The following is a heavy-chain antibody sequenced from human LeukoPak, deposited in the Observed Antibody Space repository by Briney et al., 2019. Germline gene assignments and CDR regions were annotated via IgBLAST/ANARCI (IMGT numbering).Heavy chain of an antibody. CDR3: ARHSYYDILTGYSFDY. CDR2: ISGSGGST. D-gene: IGHD3-9*01. J-gene: IGHJ4*02. Sequence: PGGPLRLSCAASGFTFSSYGMRWVRQAPGKGLEGVSAISGSGGSTYYADSVKVRFTISRDNSKNTLYLQMNSLRAEDTAVYYCARHSYYDILTGYSFDYWGQGTLVTVSS. V-gene: IGHV3-23*01. CDR1: GFTFSSYG.